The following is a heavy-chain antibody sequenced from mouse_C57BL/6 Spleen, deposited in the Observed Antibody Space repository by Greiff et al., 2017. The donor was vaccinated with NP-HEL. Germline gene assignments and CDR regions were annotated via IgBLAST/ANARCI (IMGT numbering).Heavy chain of an antibody. J-gene: IGHJ3*01. Sequence: EVMLVESGGGLVKPGGDMKLSCADSGFTFRDYGLPWVRPAPSNGLEWVAYISSGSSTIYYADTVKGRFTISRDNAKNTLFLQMTSLRSEDTAMYYCARGRFAYWGQGTLVTVSA. CDR1: GFTFRDYG. V-gene: IGHV5-17*01. CDR2: ISSGSSTI. CDR3: ARGRFAY.